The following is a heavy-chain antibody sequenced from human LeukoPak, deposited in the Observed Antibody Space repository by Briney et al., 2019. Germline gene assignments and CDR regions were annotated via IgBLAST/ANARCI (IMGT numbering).Heavy chain of an antibody. CDR2: IYYSGST. CDR3: ARHLKRENYDDYGTCFYC. Sequence: SETLSLTRTVSGGSIMTYYGSCIRQPPGKGLEWIGYIYYSGSTKYNPSLKSRVTISEDMSKNQFSLKLSPVPAADTAVYYCARHLKRENYDDYGTCFYCWGPGIMVTVSS. J-gene: IGHJ4*01. V-gene: IGHV4-59*08. CDR1: GGSIMTYY. D-gene: IGHD4-17*01.